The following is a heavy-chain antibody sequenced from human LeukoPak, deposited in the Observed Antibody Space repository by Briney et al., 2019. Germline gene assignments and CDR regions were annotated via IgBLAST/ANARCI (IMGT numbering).Heavy chain of an antibody. CDR1: GFTFSRYG. CDR3: ARSPRGQYDY. J-gene: IGHJ4*02. CDR2: ISSSGSTI. V-gene: IGHV3-48*03. Sequence: PGGSLRLSCAASGFTFSRYGMNWVRQAPGKGVEWVSYISSSGSTIYYADSVKGRFTISRDNAKNSLYLQMNSLRAEDTAVYYCARSPRGQYDYWGQGTLVTVSS. D-gene: IGHD3-10*01.